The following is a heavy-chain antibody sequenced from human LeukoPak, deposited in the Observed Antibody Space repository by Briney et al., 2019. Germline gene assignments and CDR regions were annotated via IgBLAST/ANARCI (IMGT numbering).Heavy chain of an antibody. CDR1: GESFSGYY. D-gene: IGHD3-3*01. CDR2: INHSGNT. J-gene: IGHJ4*02. V-gene: IGHV4-34*01. Sequence: PSETLSLPRAVYGESFSGYYWSWIRQPPAKGLEWIGEINHSGNTNYNPSLKSRVTISEDTSKNQFSLKLSSVTAADTAVYYGARGEGVEYYFDYWGQGTLVTVSS. CDR3: ARGEGVEYYFDY.